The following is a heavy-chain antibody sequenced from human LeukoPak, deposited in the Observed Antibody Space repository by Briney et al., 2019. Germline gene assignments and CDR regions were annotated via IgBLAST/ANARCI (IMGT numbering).Heavy chain of an antibody. D-gene: IGHD3-22*01. CDR1: GFTFSFYN. CDR2: ISSTSSVI. Sequence: GGSLRLSCAASGFTFSFYNMNWVRQAPGKGLEWVSSISSTSSVISYADSVKGRFSISRDNAKNSLFLQMNSLRAEDTAVYYCARATWDSSGYYYAYWGQGTLVTVSS. J-gene: IGHJ4*02. V-gene: IGHV3-21*01. CDR3: ARATWDSSGYYYAY.